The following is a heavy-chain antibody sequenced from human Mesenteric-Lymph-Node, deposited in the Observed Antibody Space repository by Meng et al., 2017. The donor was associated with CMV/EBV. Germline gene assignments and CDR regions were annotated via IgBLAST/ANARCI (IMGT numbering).Heavy chain of an antibody. CDR1: GFTFSTSG. CDR2: IKNDGSSQ. V-gene: IGHV3-30*02. D-gene: IGHD3-22*01. J-gene: IGHJ6*02. CDR3: ARPGWSLLSGMDV. Sequence: GGSLRLSCAASGFTFSTSGMHWVRQAPGKGLEWVTFIKNDGSSQYYADSVKGRFTISRDNFKNTLYLQMNSLRPEDTAVYYCARPGWSLLSGMDVWGQGTTVTVSS.